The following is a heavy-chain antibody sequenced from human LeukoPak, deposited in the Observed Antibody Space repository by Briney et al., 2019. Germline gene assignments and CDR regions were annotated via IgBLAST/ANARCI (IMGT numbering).Heavy chain of an antibody. J-gene: IGHJ4*02. Sequence: GGSLRLSCAASGFTFSSSAMNWVRQAPGKGLEWVSYISSAASTRYYADSVKGRFTISRDNAKNSLYLQMNSLRVEDTAIYYCARASWISTADAVCWGQGTQVTVSS. CDR3: ARASWISTADAVC. CDR1: GFTFSSSA. V-gene: IGHV3-48*03. D-gene: IGHD2-2*03. CDR2: ISSAASTR.